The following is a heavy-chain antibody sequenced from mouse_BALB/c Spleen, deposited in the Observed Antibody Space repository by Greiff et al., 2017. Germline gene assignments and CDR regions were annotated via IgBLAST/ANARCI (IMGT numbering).Heavy chain of an antibody. CDR1: GFTFSDYY. J-gene: IGHJ4*01. CDR2: ISDGGSYT. Sequence: EVKLMESGGGLVKPGGSLKLSCAASGFTFSDYYMYWVRQTPEKRLEWVATISDGGSYTYYPDSVKGRFTISRDNAKNSLYLQMSSLKSEDTAMYYCARDRTTVVATDAMDYWGQGTSVTVSS. D-gene: IGHD1-1*01. CDR3: ARDRTTVVATDAMDY. V-gene: IGHV5-4*02.